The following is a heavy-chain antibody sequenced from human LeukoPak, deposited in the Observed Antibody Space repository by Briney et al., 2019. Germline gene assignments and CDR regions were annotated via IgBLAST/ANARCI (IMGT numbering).Heavy chain of an antibody. CDR1: GYTFTSYD. Sequence: GASVKVSCKASGYTFTSYDINWVRQATGQGLEWMGWMNPNSGNTGYAQKFQGRVTMTRNTSISTAYMELSSLRSEDTAVYYCARGFGTAMIRHYYYYYGMDVWGQGTTVTVSS. J-gene: IGHJ6*02. V-gene: IGHV1-8*01. CDR2: MNPNSGNT. CDR3: ARGFGTAMIRHYYYYYGMDV. D-gene: IGHD5-18*01.